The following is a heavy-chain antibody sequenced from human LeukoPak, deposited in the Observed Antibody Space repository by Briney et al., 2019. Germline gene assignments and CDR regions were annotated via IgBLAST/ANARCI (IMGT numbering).Heavy chain of an antibody. CDR2: IYHSGST. D-gene: IGHD6-19*01. CDR3: ASQVAFSSGWYY. CDR1: GYSISSGYY. Sequence: SETLSLACTVSGYSISSGYYWGWIRQPPGKGLEWIGSIYHSGSTYYNPSLKSRVTISVDTSKNQFSLKLSSVTAADTAVYYCASQVAFSSGWYYWGQGTLVTVSS. J-gene: IGHJ4*02. V-gene: IGHV4-38-2*02.